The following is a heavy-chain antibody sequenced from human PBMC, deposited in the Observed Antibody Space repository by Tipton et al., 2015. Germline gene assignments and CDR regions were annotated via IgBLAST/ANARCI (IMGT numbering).Heavy chain of an antibody. CDR3: ARDFIRTGMDI. CDR2: VIYGGNT. J-gene: IGHJ6*02. Sequence: TLSLTCSVSGVPITNNFWTWIRQPPGKGLEWIGYVIYGGNTNYNPSLRSRVIIDVETSKNQFSLRLTSVTAAGTAVYFGARDFIRTGMDIWGQSPTFTFSS. CDR1: GVPITNNF. D-gene: IGHD2-21*01. V-gene: IGHV4-59*01.